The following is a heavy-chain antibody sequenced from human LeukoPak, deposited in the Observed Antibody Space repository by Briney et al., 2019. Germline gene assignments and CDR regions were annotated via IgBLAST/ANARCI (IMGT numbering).Heavy chain of an antibody. J-gene: IGHJ4*02. CDR3: ERAAYDILTGYYTFDY. CDR1: GFTFSSYE. D-gene: IGHD3-9*01. CDR2: ISSSGSTI. Sequence: GGTLRLSCAASGFTFSSYEMNWVRQAPGKGLEWVSYISSSGSTIYYADSVKGRFTISRDNAKNSLYLQMNSLRAEDTAVYFSERAAYDILTGYYTFDYWGQGTLVTVSS. V-gene: IGHV3-48*03.